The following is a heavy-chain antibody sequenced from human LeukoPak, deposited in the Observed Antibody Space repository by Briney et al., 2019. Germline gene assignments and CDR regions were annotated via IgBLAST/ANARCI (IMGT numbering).Heavy chain of an antibody. V-gene: IGHV7-4-1*02. CDR1: GYTFINND. CDR2: ISTKTGNP. CDR3: ARDSGSHMW. Sequence: ASVKVSCKASGYTFINNDMHWVRQAPEQGLEWMGWISTKTGNPTYAQAFTGRFVFSLDTSVSTAYLQISSLKSEDTAVYYCARDSGSHMWWGQGTPVTVSS. J-gene: IGHJ4*02. D-gene: IGHD3-10*01.